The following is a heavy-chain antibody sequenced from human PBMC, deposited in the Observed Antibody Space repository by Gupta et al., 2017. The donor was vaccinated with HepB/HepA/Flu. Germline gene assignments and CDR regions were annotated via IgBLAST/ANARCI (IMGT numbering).Heavy chain of an antibody. CDR3: ARGGGGNSEYYYYYYGMHV. Sequence: QLVESGGGLVKPGGSLRLSCAASGLPISNNYITWVRQAPGKGLEWVSVVYSGGDIYYADSVKGRFTISRDNSKNTLYLQMTSLRAEDTAVYYCARGGGGNSEYYYYYYGMHVWGQGTTVTVSS. J-gene: IGHJ6*02. CDR2: VYSGGDI. V-gene: IGHV3-66*01. D-gene: IGHD4-23*01. CDR1: GLPISNNY.